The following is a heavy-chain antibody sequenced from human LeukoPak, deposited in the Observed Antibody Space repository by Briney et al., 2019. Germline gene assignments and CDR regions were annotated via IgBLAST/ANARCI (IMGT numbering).Heavy chain of an antibody. J-gene: IGHJ3*02. CDR2: TSGSGSST. D-gene: IGHD3-16*01. CDR1: GFAFSSYA. Sequence: GGSLRLSCAASGFAFSSYAMSWVRQAPGKGLEWVSATSGSGSSTYYTDSVKGRFTISRDNSKNTLYLQMNSLRVEDTAVYYCAILRRGGDAFDIWGQGTMVTVSS. V-gene: IGHV3-23*01. CDR3: AILRRGGDAFDI.